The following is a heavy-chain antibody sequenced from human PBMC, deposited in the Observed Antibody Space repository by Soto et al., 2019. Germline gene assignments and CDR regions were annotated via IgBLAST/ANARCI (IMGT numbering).Heavy chain of an antibody. J-gene: IGHJ5*02. CDR3: SSRVTDAPT. V-gene: IGHV4-4*02. D-gene: IGHD3-10*01. CDR1: GGSISSGW. Sequence: TSETLSLTCAVSGGSISSGWWTWVRQPPGKGLEWIGEILYSGRTNYNSSLNSRVTISIDKSKNQFSLNLSSVTAADTAVYYCSSRVTDAPTWGQGTLVTVSS. CDR2: ILYSGRT.